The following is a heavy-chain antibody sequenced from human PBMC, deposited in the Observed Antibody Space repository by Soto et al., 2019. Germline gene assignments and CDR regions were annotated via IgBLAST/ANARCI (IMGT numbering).Heavy chain of an antibody. J-gene: IGHJ6*02. V-gene: IGHV1-18*01. D-gene: IGHD5-12*01. Sequence: ASVKVSCKASGYTFTSYGISWVRQAPGQGLEWMGWISAYNGNTNYAQKLQGRVTMTTDTSTSTAYMELRSLRSDDTAVYYCARRGYSGYDEDYYGMDVWGQGTTVTVS. CDR2: ISAYNGNT. CDR3: ARRGYSGYDEDYYGMDV. CDR1: GYTFTSYG.